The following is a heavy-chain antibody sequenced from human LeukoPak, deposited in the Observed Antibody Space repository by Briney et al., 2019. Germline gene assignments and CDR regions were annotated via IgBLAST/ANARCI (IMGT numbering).Heavy chain of an antibody. Sequence: SETLSLTCTVSGASIDSGRYYWGWIRQPPGKGLEWIGSIHYSGTTYYNPSLKSRVTISIDTSNNQFSLKLSSVTAADTAVYYCARGAPYNPWGQGTLVTVSS. CDR3: ARGAPYNP. V-gene: IGHV4-39*07. CDR1: GASIDSGRYY. J-gene: IGHJ5*02. D-gene: IGHD4-11*01. CDR2: IHYSGTT.